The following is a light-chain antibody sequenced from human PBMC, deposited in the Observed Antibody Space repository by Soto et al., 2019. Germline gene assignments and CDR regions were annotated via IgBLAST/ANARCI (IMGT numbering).Light chain of an antibody. Sequence: QSVLTQPPSVSGAPGQRVTISCTGSSSNIGAGYDVHWYQQLPGTAPKLLIYGNSNRPSGVPDRFSGSKFGTSASLAITGLQAEDEADYYCQSYDSSLSGRVVFGGGTKVTVL. CDR2: GNS. CDR3: QSYDSSLSGRVV. V-gene: IGLV1-40*01. CDR1: SSNIGAGYD. J-gene: IGLJ2*01.